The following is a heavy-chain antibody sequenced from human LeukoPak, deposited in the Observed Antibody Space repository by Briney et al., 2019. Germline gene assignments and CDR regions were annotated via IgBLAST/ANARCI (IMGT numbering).Heavy chain of an antibody. Sequence: GGSLRLSCAASGFTFSSYWMSWVRQAPGKGLEWVANIKQDGSEKYYVDSVKGRFTISRDNAKNSLYLQMNGLRAEDTAVYYCARDKYNWNYNAFDIWGQGTMVTVSS. CDR2: IKQDGSEK. V-gene: IGHV3-7*01. CDR3: ARDKYNWNYNAFDI. CDR1: GFTFSSYW. D-gene: IGHD1-7*01. J-gene: IGHJ3*02.